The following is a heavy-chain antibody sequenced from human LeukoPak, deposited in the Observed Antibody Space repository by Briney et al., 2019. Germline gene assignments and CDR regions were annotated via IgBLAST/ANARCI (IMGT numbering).Heavy chain of an antibody. CDR1: GYTFTGYY. J-gene: IGHJ6*03. CDR2: INPNSGGT. CDR3: ARDMGYCSGGSCYLYYYYYYMDV. D-gene: IGHD2-15*01. V-gene: IGHV1-2*02. Sequence: ASVKVSCKASGYTFTGYYMHWVRQAPGQGLGWMGWINPNSGGTNYAQKFQGRVTMTRDTSISTAYMELSRLRSDDTAVYYCARDMGYCSGGSCYLYYYYYYMDVWGKGTTVTVSS.